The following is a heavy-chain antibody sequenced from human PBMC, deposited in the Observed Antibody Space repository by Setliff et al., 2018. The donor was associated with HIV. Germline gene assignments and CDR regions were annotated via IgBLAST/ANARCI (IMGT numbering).Heavy chain of an antibody. J-gene: IGHJ3*02. D-gene: IGHD1-26*01. CDR1: GGTSSSYA. Sequence: SVKVSCKASGGTSSSYAINWVRQAPGQGLEWMGGIIPMFGTLNFAQKFQGRVTITTDESTSTAYMELNSLRSEDTAVYYCARGHSHGYGYSGSYGPFDIWGQGTMVTVS. CDR2: IIPMFGTL. V-gene: IGHV1-69*05. CDR3: ARGHSHGYGYSGSYGPFDI.